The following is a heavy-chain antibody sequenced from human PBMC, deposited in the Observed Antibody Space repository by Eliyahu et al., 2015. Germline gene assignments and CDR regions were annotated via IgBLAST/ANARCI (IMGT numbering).Heavy chain of an antibody. V-gene: IGHV3-23*01. Sequence: EVPLLESGGGLVQPGGSLXLXXAASGFSFXDFAMSWVRQAPGKGLEWVSKITTGAGMNTDYADSVKGRFTISRDNSKNMLYLQMNSLRVEDTAVYYCAHLPSSEWHVGGHWGQGTLVTVSS. CDR3: AHLPSSEWHVGGH. CDR2: ITTGAGMNT. CDR1: GFSFXDFA. D-gene: IGHD6-19*01. J-gene: IGHJ4*02.